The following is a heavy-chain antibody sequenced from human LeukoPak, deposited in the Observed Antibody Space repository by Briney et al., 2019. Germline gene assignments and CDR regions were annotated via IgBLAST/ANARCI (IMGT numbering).Heavy chain of an antibody. CDR1: GYTFTGYY. V-gene: IGHV1-2*02. D-gene: IGHD2-2*01. CDR2: INPNSGGT. Sequence: ASVKVSCKASGYTFTGYYMHWVRQAPGQGLEWMGWINPNSGGTNYAQKFQGRVTMTRDTSISTAYMELSRLRSDDTAVYYCARDRSGYCSSTSCPNYYYYYMDAWGKGTTVTVSS. CDR3: ARDRSGYCSSTSCPNYYYYYMDA. J-gene: IGHJ6*03.